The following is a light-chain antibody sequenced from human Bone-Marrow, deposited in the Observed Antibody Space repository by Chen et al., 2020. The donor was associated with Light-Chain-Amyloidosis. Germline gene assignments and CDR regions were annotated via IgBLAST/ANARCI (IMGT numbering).Light chain of an antibody. CDR1: SSDVGAHNY. Sequence: QSALTQPASVSGSPGQSITISCTGGSSDVGAHNYVSWYQQLPGKAPKLIIYDVSNRPSGVSDRFSGSKSGNTASLTISGLQAEDEADFYCSSDTTSDSYVFGTGTKVSVL. CDR2: DVS. J-gene: IGLJ1*01. V-gene: IGLV2-14*03. CDR3: SSDTTSDSYV.